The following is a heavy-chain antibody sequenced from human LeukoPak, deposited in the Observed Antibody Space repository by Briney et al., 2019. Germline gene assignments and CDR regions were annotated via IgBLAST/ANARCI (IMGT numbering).Heavy chain of an antibody. CDR1: GYTSTGYY. V-gene: IGHV1-2*02. Sequence: ASVKVSCKASGYTSTGYYMHWVRQAPGQGLEWMGWINPNSGGTNYAQKFQGRVTMTRDTSISTAYMELSRLRSDDTAVYYCARVESIAAAGYFDYWGQGTLVTVSS. CDR2: INPNSGGT. CDR3: ARVESIAAAGYFDY. J-gene: IGHJ4*02. D-gene: IGHD6-13*01.